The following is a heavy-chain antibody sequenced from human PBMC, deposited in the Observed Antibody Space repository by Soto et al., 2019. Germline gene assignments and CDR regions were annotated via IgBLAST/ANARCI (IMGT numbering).Heavy chain of an antibody. Sequence: AGGSLRLSCAASGFTFSEYWMGWVRQAPGKGLEWVANTKKDETEKYYVDSVRGRFTISRDNAKNSLYLQMNSLRAEDTAIYYCARASTHSGTYFYFDYWGPGTLVTVSS. J-gene: IGHJ4*02. CDR3: ARASTHSGTYFYFDY. D-gene: IGHD1-26*01. V-gene: IGHV3-7*05. CDR2: TKKDETEK. CDR1: GFTFSEYW.